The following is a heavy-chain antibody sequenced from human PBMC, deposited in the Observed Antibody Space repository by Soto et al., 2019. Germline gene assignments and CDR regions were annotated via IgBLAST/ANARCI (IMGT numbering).Heavy chain of an antibody. CDR1: GFTFDDYT. Sequence: GGSLRLSCAASGFTFDDYTMHWVRQAPGKGLEWVSLISWDGGSTYYADSVKGRFTISRDNSKSSLYLQMNSLRTEDTALYYCAKDISRPGGGDYYYGMDVWGQGTTVTSP. CDR2: ISWDGGST. D-gene: IGHD3-16*01. J-gene: IGHJ6*02. V-gene: IGHV3-43*01. CDR3: AKDISRPGGGDYYYGMDV.